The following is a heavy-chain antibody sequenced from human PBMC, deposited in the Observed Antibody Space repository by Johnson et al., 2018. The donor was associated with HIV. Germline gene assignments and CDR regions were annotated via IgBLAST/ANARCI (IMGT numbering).Heavy chain of an antibody. D-gene: IGHD2-21*01. V-gene: IGHV3-30*18. J-gene: IGHJ3*02. Sequence: QVQLVESGGGVVQPGRSLRLSCEASGFSFSNYGMHWVRQAPGKGLEWVAVISYDGSNKYYADSVKGRFTISRDNSKNTLYLQMNSLRAEDTAVYYCANALILDAFNIWGQGTMVTVSS. CDR1: GFSFSNYG. CDR2: ISYDGSNK. CDR3: ANALILDAFNI.